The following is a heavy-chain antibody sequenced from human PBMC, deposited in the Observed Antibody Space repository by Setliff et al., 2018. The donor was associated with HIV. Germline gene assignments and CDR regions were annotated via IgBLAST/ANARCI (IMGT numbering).Heavy chain of an antibody. CDR2: MSGINDNT. V-gene: IGHV3-23*01. CDR3: ARGVFDY. CDR1: GFTFSSYS. Sequence: PGESLKISCAASGFTFSSYSMNWVRQAPGKGLEWLSLMSGINDNTHYADSVKGRFTISRDNSKNTLYLQMNSLRAEDTAVYYCARGVFDYWGQGALVTVSS. J-gene: IGHJ4*02.